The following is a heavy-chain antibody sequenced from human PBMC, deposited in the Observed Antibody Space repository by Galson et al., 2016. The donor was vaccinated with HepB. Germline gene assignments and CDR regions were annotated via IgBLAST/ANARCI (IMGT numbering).Heavy chain of an antibody. J-gene: IGHJ4*02. D-gene: IGHD3-22*01. Sequence: PALVKPTQTLTLTCTFSGFSLSTRGMGVHWIRQPPGKALEWLALIYWDDDNRYSPSLRSRLTITKDTSKNQVVLTMTDTDPLDTATYYCTNSNGWLSLYWGPGTLVTVSS. CDR2: IYWDDDN. CDR3: TNSNGWLSLY. V-gene: IGHV2-5*02. CDR1: GFSLSTRGMG.